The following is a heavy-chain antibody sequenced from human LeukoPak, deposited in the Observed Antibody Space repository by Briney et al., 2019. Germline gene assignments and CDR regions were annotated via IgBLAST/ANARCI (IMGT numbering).Heavy chain of an antibody. CDR1: GGTFSSYA. CDR2: MSGSGGST. D-gene: IGHD6-13*01. CDR3: ATGGIYKGHWFDL. Sequence: PGGSLRLSCAASGGTFSSYAMSWGRHAPGEGLELVSAMSGSGGSTYYADSVKSRFTICRDDSKKTLSLQMNSLRAEDTAVYYCATGGIYKGHWFDLWGKGTLVTVSS. V-gene: IGHV3-23*01. J-gene: IGHJ5*02.